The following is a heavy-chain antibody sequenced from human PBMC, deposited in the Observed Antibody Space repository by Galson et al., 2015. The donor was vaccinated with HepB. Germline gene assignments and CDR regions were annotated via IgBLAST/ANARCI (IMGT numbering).Heavy chain of an antibody. J-gene: IGHJ6*03. CDR1: GFTFSSYA. CDR2: ISGSGGST. CDR3: AKGGVVAYYYMDV. V-gene: IGHV3-23*01. Sequence: SLRLSCAASGFTFSSYAMSWVRQAPGKGLEWVSAISGSGGSTYYADSVKGRFTISRDNSKNTLYLQMNSLRAEDTAVYYCAKGGVVAYYYMDVWGKGTTVTVSS. D-gene: IGHD2-15*01.